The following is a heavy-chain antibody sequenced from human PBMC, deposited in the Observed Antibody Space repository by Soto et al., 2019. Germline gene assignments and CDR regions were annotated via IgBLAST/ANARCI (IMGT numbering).Heavy chain of an antibody. J-gene: IGHJ4*02. D-gene: IGHD6-13*01. CDR3: AIVSSSWYKDYFDY. CDR2: IIPIFGTA. V-gene: IGHV1-69*12. CDR1: GGTFSGYA. Sequence: QVQLVQSGAEVKKPGSSVKVSCKASGGTFSGYAISWVRQAHGQGLGWMGGIIPIFGTANYAQKSQGRVTITAVESTSTAYMELSSLRSEDTAVYYCAIVSSSWYKDYFDYWGQGTLVTVAS.